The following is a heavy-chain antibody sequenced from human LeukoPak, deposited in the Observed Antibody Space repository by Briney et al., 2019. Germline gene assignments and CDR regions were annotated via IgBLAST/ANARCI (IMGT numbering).Heavy chain of an antibody. Sequence: GGSLRLSCAASGFTFSSYAMSWVRQAPGKGLEWVSAISDSDGRTYYTDSVKGRFTISRDNSKNTLYLQMNSLKAEDTAVYYCAKDPGYCSSTSCHGYADGFDVWGQGTMVTVSS. CDR3: AKDPGYCSSTSCHGYADGFDV. CDR2: ISDSDGRT. V-gene: IGHV3-23*01. J-gene: IGHJ3*01. D-gene: IGHD2-2*03. CDR1: GFTFSSYA.